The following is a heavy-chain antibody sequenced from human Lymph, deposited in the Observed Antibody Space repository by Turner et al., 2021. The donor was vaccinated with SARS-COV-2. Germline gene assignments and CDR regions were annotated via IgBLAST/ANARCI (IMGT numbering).Heavy chain of an antibody. CDR1: VFNFSSNY. J-gene: IGHJ3*02. CDR3: ARDNPHDAFDI. V-gene: IGHV3-53*02. CDR2: IYSGGSK. Sequence: EVQLVETGGGLIQPGGSLILSCAASVFNFSSNYMSWARQSPGKGLEWVSVIYSGGSKFYADSVRGRFTISRDNSKNTLYLQMNSLRAEDTAVYYCARDNPHDAFDIWGQGTMVTVSS.